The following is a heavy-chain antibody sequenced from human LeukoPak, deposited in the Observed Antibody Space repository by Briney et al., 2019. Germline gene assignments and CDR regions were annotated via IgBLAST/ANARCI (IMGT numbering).Heavy chain of an antibody. CDR1: GFTFSSYW. Sequence: PGGSLRLSCAASGFTFSSYWMHWVRQAPGKGLVWVSRINSDGSSTSYADSVKGRFTISRDNAKNTLYLQMNSLRAEDTAVYYCARVESYSGSSFEFVDAFDIWGQGTMVTVSS. V-gene: IGHV3-74*01. CDR3: ARVESYSGSSFEFVDAFDI. J-gene: IGHJ3*02. CDR2: INSDGSST. D-gene: IGHD1-26*01.